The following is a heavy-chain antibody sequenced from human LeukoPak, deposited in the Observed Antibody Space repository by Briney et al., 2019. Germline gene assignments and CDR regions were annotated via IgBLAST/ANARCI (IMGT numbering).Heavy chain of an antibody. CDR3: ATGAPRGMDV. J-gene: IGHJ6*02. V-gene: IGHV4-59*08. CDR2: VSHSGGA. Sequence: SETLSLTCSVSGVSISSYYCAWIRQPPGKGLEWIAYVSHSGGATYNPSLKSRVTISLDTSKNQFSLKLRSVTAADTAVYYCATGAPRGMDVWGQGTTVTVSS. CDR1: GVSISSYY. D-gene: IGHD4/OR15-4a*01.